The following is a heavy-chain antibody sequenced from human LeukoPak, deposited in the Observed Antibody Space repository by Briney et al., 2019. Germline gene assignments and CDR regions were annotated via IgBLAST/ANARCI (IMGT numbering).Heavy chain of an antibody. V-gene: IGHV4-4*07. J-gene: IGHJ4*02. CDR1: GASVSSDY. Sequence: SETLSLTCTVSGASVSSDYWSWIRQPAGRGLEWIGHIYKSGTTNHNPSLKSQVTMSVDTSKNQFSLNLNSVTAADTAVYYCARTAHCSSTTCFHYFDYWGQGTLVTVSS. CDR2: IYKSGTT. D-gene: IGHD2-2*01. CDR3: ARTAHCSSTTCFHYFDY.